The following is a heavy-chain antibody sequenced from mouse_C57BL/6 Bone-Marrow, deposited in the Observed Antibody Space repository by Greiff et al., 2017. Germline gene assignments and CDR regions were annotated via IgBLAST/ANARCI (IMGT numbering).Heavy chain of an antibody. V-gene: IGHV1-18*01. CDR3: ARSHYYYGSSYAYYYAMDY. J-gene: IGHJ4*01. CDR2: INPNNGGT. Sequence: VQLQQSGPELVKPGASVKIPCKASGYTFTDYNMDWVKQSHGKSLEWIGDINPNNGGTIYNQKFKGKATLTVDKSSSTAYMELRSLTSEDTAVYYCARSHYYYGSSYAYYYAMDYWGQGTSVTVAS. CDR1: GYTFTDYN. D-gene: IGHD1-1*01.